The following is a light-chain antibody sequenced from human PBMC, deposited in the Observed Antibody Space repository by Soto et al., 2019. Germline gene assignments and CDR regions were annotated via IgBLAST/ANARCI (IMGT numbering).Light chain of an antibody. J-gene: IGKJ1*01. V-gene: IGKV3-11*01. Sequence: EIVMTQSPATPSVSPGERATLSCRASQSISSNLAWYQQKPGQAHRLLMFRTYSRATGFQARFSGSGSGTDFTLTIRSLEPEDFAVYYCKQRSNWPPTFGQGTKVDIK. CDR3: KQRSNWPPT. CDR1: QSISSN. CDR2: RTY.